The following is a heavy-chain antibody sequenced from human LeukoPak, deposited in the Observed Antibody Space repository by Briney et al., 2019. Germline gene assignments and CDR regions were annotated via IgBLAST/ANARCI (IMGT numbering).Heavy chain of an antibody. V-gene: IGHV4-34*01. J-gene: IGHJ6*03. CDR2: IKHSGST. CDR3: ARRDHLYDYYYYNMDV. Sequence: SETLSLTCAVYGGSFSGYYWSWIRQPPGKGLEWIGEIKHSGSTNYNPSLKSRVTISVDTSKSQFSLKLSSVTAADTAVYYCARRDHLYDYYYYNMDVWGKGTTVTVSS. D-gene: IGHD1-14*01. CDR1: GGSFSGYY.